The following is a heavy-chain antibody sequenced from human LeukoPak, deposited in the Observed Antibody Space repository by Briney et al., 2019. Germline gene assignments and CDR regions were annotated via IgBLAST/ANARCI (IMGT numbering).Heavy chain of an antibody. Sequence: SETLSLTCTVSGGSISSYYWSWIRQSPGKGLECIGYIHYAGSTNYNPSLKSRVTISVETSKNQFSLKLKSVTAADTAVYYCARGGYYGSGNDFRFDPWGQGTLVTVSS. CDR1: GGSISSYY. V-gene: IGHV4-59*12. CDR2: IHYAGST. D-gene: IGHD3-10*01. J-gene: IGHJ5*02. CDR3: ARGGYYGSGNDFRFDP.